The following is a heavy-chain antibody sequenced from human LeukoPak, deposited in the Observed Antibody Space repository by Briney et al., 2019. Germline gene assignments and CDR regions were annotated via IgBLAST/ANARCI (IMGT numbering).Heavy chain of an antibody. J-gene: IGHJ5*02. CDR1: GGSISSYY. CDR3: ARHPSWFGEYSPSNWFDP. D-gene: IGHD3-10*01. V-gene: IGHV4-59*08. CDR2: IYYSGST. Sequence: SETLSLTCTVSGGSISSYYWSWIRQPPGKGLEWIGYIYYSGSTNYNPSLKSRVTISVDTSKNQFSLKLSSVTAADTAVYYCARHPSWFGEYSPSNWFDPWGQGTLVTVSS.